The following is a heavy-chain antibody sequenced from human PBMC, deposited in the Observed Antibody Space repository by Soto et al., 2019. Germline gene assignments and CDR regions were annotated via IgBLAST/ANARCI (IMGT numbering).Heavy chain of an antibody. CDR3: ARSTHTPT. V-gene: IGHV3-48*03. Sequence: LSLTCAVSGDPISSSKWWTWVRQAPGKGLEWVSYISSSGSTIYYADSVKGRFTISRDNAKNSLYLQMNSLRAEDTAVYYCARSTHTPTCGPGPLLSVSS. D-gene: IGHD5-18*01. J-gene: IGHJ5*02. CDR1: GDPISSSKW. CDR2: ISSSGSTI.